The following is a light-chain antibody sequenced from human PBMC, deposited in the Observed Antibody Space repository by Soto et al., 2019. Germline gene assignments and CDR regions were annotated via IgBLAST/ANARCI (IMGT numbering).Light chain of an antibody. CDR1: QSVSSSY. CDR2: GAS. CDR3: QPYGPSRT. J-gene: IGKJ1*01. V-gene: IGKV3-20*01. Sequence: EIVLTQSPGTLSLSPGERATLSCRASQSVSSSYLAWYQQKPGQAPRLLIYGASSRATGIPDKFSGSGSGTDFPLTISRLEPEDFAVYYCQPYGPSRTFGQGTKVEIK.